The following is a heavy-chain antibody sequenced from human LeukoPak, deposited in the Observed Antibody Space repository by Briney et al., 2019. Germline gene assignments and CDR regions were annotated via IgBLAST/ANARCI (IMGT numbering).Heavy chain of an antibody. V-gene: IGHV4-59*01. Sequence: SETLSLTCTVSGGSISSYYWSWIPQPPGKGLEWIGYIYYSGSTNYNPSLKSRVTISVDTSKNQFSLKLSSVTAADTAVYYCARAAIGGALYYFDYWGQGTLVTVSS. D-gene: IGHD3-16*01. J-gene: IGHJ4*02. CDR2: IYYSGST. CDR3: ARAAIGGALYYFDY. CDR1: GGSISSYY.